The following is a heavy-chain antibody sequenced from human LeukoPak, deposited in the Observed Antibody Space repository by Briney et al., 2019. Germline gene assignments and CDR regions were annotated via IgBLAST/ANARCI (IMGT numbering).Heavy chain of an antibody. D-gene: IGHD3-22*01. V-gene: IGHV4-4*07. Sequence: SETLSLTCTVSGGSISSYYWSWIRQPAGKGLEWIGRIYASGSTNYNPSLKSRVTMSVDTSKNQFSLKLSSVTAADTAVYYCARDLYDSSGYYPGYWGQGTLVTVSS. CDR1: GGSISSYY. CDR2: IYASGST. J-gene: IGHJ4*02. CDR3: ARDLYDSSGYYPGY.